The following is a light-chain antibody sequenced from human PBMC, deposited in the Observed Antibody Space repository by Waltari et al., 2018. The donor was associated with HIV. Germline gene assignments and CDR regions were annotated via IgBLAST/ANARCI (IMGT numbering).Light chain of an antibody. J-gene: IGLJ3*02. CDR3: ALYLGSGVSV. Sequence: QTVVTQEPSFSVSPGGTVTLTCGLTSGAVSTGYYPSWYQQTPGQSPRTLIDSTNTRASGVTDRFSGSILGNKAALTITGAQADDESTYYCALYLGSGVSVFGGGTKLTVL. CDR1: SGAVSTGYY. CDR2: STN. V-gene: IGLV8-61*01.